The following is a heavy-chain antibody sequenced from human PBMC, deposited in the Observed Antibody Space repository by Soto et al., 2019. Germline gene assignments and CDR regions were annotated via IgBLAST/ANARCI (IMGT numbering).Heavy chain of an antibody. Sequence: SVKVSCKASGGTFSSYAISWVRQAPGQGLEWMGGIIPIFGTANYAQKFQGRVTITADESTSTAYMELSSLRSEDTAVYYCARGHNWKLRPINGMDVWGQGTTVTVSS. CDR2: IIPIFGTA. J-gene: IGHJ6*02. D-gene: IGHD1-20*01. CDR3: ARGHNWKLRPINGMDV. V-gene: IGHV1-69*13. CDR1: GGTFSSYA.